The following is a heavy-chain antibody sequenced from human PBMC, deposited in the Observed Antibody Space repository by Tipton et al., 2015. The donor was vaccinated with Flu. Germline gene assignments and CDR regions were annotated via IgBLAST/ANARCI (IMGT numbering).Heavy chain of an antibody. D-gene: IGHD5-18*01. Sequence: GLVKPSETLSLTCTVSGGSITRGSYYYNWIRQPAGKGLEWIGRIYTNANTNYKPSLKSRVIISIDRSKNQFSLTLSSVTAADTAMYYCARVNTGMAEYYYYGMDVWGQGTTVTVSS. J-gene: IGHJ6*02. CDR3: ARVNTGMAEYYYYGMDV. V-gene: IGHV4-61*02. CDR1: GGSITRGSYY. CDR2: IYTNANT.